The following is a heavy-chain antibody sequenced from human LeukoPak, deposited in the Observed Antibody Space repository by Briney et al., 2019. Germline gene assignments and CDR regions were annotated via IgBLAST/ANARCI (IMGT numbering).Heavy chain of an antibody. D-gene: IGHD1-20*01. Sequence: GGSLRLSCAASGFTFSSYWMNWARQAPGKGLEWVASINHNGNVNYYVDSVKGRFTISRDNAKNSLYLQMSNLRAEDTAVYYCARRRYNWNAIDYWGQGTLVTVSS. CDR1: GFTFSSYW. CDR2: INHNGNVN. V-gene: IGHV3-7*03. J-gene: IGHJ4*02. CDR3: ARRRYNWNAIDY.